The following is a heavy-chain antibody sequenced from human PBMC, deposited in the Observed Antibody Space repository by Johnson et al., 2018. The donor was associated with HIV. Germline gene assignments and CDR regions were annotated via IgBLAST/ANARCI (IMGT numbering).Heavy chain of an antibody. CDR1: GFTFSSYW. D-gene: IGHD1-20*01. CDR3: ARDNFILGAFDI. CDR2: IRGSGDST. V-gene: IGHV3-23*04. Sequence: MQLVESGGGVVQPGRSLRLSCAASGFTFSSYWMSWVRQAPGKGLEWVSAIRGSGDSTYYADSGKGRFTISRDNAKNSLYLQMNSLRAEDTALYYCARDNFILGAFDIWGQGTMVTVSS. J-gene: IGHJ3*02.